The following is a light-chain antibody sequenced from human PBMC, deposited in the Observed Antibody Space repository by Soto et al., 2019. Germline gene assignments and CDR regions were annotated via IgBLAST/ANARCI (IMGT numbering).Light chain of an antibody. CDR1: QSVSSY. Sequence: EIVLTQSPATLSLSPGERATLSCRASQSVSSYLAWYQQKPGQAPRLLIYDSSNRATGIPARFSGSGSGTDFTLTISSLETEDFAVYYCQQSLNGPAYTFGQGTKLEIK. CDR3: QQSLNGPAYT. CDR2: DSS. J-gene: IGKJ2*01. V-gene: IGKV3-11*01.